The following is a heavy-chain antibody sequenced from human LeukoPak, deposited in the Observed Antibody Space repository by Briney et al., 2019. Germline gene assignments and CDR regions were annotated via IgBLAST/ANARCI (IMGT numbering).Heavy chain of an antibody. V-gene: IGHV1-46*01. D-gene: IGHD3-3*01. CDR1: GYTFTSYY. CDR3: ARGGGGSGYYNRLFLDP. CDR2: INPSGGST. J-gene: IGHJ5*02. Sequence: ASVKVSCKASGYTFTSYYMHWVRQAPGQGLEWMGIINPSGGSTRYAQKFQGRVTMTRDMSTSTVYMELSSLRSEDTAVYYCARGGGGSGYYNRLFLDPWGQGTLVTVSS.